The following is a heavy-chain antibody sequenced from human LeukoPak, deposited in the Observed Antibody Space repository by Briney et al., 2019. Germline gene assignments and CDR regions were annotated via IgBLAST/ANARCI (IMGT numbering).Heavy chain of an antibody. CDR2: IKSKTDGGTT. Sequence: GGSLRLSCAASGFTFSNAWMSCVRQAPGKGLEWAGRIKSKTDGGTTDYAAPVKGRFTISRDDSKNTLYLQMNSLKTEDTAMYYCTTVTDYWGQGTLVTVSS. V-gene: IGHV3-15*01. CDR1: GFTFSNAW. J-gene: IGHJ4*02. CDR3: TTVTDY.